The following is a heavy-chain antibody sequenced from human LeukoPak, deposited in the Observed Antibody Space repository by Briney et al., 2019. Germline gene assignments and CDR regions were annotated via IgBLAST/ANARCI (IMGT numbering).Heavy chain of an antibody. CDR2: ISYDGSNK. V-gene: IGHV3-30-3*01. Sequence: GGSLRLSCAASGFTFSSYAMHWVRQAPGKGLEWVAVISYDGSNKYYADSVKGRFTISRDNSKNTLYLQMNSLRSEDTAVYYCATLMVYAAGAFDIWGQGTMVTVSS. CDR1: GFTFSSYA. D-gene: IGHD2-8*01. CDR3: ATLMVYAAGAFDI. J-gene: IGHJ3*02.